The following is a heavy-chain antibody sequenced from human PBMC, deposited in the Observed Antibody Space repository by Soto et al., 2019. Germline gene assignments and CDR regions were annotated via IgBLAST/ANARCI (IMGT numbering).Heavy chain of an antibody. Sequence: SETLSLTCTVSGGSISSGGYYWSWIRQHPGKGLEWIGYISRSGSTYFSPSLKSRVSISVDTSTNQFSLRLSSVTAADTAVHYCARQRPPRGPNYYSFSDFYHGVFDPWGQGTLVTVSS. CDR3: ARQRPPRGPNYYSFSDFYHGVFDP. V-gene: IGHV4-31*03. J-gene: IGHJ5*02. CDR1: GGSISSGGYY. CDR2: ISRSGST. D-gene: IGHD3-10*01.